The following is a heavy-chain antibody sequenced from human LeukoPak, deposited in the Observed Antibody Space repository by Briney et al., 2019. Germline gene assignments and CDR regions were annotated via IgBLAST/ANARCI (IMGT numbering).Heavy chain of an antibody. D-gene: IGHD3-3*01. CDR2: ISSSSSYI. CDR3: ARDAGRGVTTPFDY. V-gene: IGHV3-21*01. J-gene: IGHJ4*02. Sequence: PGGSLRLSCAASGFTFSSYSMNWVRQAPGKGLEWVSSISSSSSYIYYADSVKGRFTISRDNAKNSLYLQMNSLSAEDTAVYYCARDAGRGVTTPFDYWGQGTLVTVSS. CDR1: GFTFSSYS.